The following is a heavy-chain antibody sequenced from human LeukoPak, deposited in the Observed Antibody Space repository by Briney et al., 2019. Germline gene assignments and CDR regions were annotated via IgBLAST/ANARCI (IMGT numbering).Heavy chain of an antibody. Sequence: PSETLSLTCTVSGDSISRYYWSWIRQPAGKGLEWIGRIYTTGSTNYNASLKSRVTMSVDTSKNQFSLKLSSVTAADTAIYFCAREYNYVIDYWGQGTLVTVSA. D-gene: IGHD5-18*01. J-gene: IGHJ4*02. CDR2: IYTTGST. CDR1: GDSISRYY. V-gene: IGHV4-4*07. CDR3: AREYNYVIDY.